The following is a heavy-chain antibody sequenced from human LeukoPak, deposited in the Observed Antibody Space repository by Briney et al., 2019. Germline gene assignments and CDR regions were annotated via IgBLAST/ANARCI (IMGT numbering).Heavy chain of an antibody. CDR3: AREKYIERSMIGPNWFDP. D-gene: IGHD3-22*01. CDR2: IYTSGST. Sequence: SETLSLTCTVSGGSISSYYWSWIRQPAGKGLEWIGRIYTSGSTNYNPSLKSRVTISVDTSKNQFSLKLSSVTAADTAVYYCAREKYIERSMIGPNWFDPWGQGTLVTVSS. J-gene: IGHJ5*02. CDR1: GGSISSYY. V-gene: IGHV4-4*07.